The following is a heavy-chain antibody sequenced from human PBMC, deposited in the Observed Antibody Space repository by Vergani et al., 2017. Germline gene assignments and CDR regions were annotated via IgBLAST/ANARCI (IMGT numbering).Heavy chain of an antibody. Sequence: QVQLVQSGAEVKKPGSSVKVSCKASGGTFSSYTDTWVRQAPGQGLEWMGRIIPILGIPNYAQKLQGRVTITADKSTNTAYMELSSLRSEDTAVYYCARDRGTRTYGLDVWGQGTTVTVSS. V-gene: IGHV1-69*08. CDR3: ARDRGTRTYGLDV. J-gene: IGHJ6*02. D-gene: IGHD3-16*01. CDR1: GGTFSSYT. CDR2: IIPILGIP.